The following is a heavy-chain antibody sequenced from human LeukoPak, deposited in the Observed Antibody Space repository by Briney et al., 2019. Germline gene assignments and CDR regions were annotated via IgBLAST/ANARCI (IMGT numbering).Heavy chain of an antibody. D-gene: IGHD3-3*01. J-gene: IGHJ4*02. Sequence: PGGSLRLSCAASGFTFSSYSIDWVRQAPGKGLEWVASISSSGSYIYYADSVKGRFTISRDNAKNSLYLQMDSLRAEDTAVYYCAKEDYDLSYFDYWGQGTLVTVSS. CDR3: AKEDYDLSYFDY. CDR1: GFTFSSYS. V-gene: IGHV3-21*01. CDR2: ISSSGSYI.